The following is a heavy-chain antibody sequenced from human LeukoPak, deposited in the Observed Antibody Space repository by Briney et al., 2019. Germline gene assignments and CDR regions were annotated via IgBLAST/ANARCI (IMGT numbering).Heavy chain of an antibody. CDR1: GFTFSGYS. CDR2: ISSSSSYI. Sequence: GGSLRLSCAASGFTFSGYSMNWVRQAPGKGLEWVSSISSSSSYIYYADSVKGRFTISRDNAKNSLYLQMNSLRAEDTAVYYCARAQGLLGAFDIWGQGTMVTVSS. CDR3: ARAQGLLGAFDI. V-gene: IGHV3-21*01. J-gene: IGHJ3*02. D-gene: IGHD6-25*01.